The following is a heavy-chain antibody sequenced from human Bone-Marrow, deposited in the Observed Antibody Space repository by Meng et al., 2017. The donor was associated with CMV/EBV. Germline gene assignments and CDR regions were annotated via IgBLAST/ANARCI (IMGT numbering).Heavy chain of an antibody. J-gene: IGHJ5*02. V-gene: IGHV4-31*02. CDR3: ARGRDYGGYNWFDP. CDR2: IYYSGST. D-gene: IGHD4-23*01. CDR1: GGSLTSGGYY. Sequence: GGSLTSGGYYWSWIRHHLGGGLECIGNIYYSGSTYYKPSLQSRLTISMDTSKNQFSLELTSVTAADTAIYYCARGRDYGGYNWFDPWGQGTLVTVSS.